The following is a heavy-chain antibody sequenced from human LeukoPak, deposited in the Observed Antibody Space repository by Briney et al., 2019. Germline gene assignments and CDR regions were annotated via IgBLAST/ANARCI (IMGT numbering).Heavy chain of an antibody. J-gene: IGHJ6*03. V-gene: IGHV1-69*05. D-gene: IGHD6-6*01. CDR2: IIPIFGTA. Sequence: PVKVSCKASGGTFSSYAISWVRQAPGQGLEWMGGIIPIFGTANYAQKFQGRVTITTDESTSTAYMELSSLRSEDTAVYYCAGSLSSSSPLMDVWGKGATVTVSS. CDR1: GGTFSSYA. CDR3: AGSLSSSSPLMDV.